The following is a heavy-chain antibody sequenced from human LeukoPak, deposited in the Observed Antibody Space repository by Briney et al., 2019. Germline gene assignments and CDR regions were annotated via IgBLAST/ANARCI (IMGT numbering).Heavy chain of an antibody. CDR3: AKQLGYCSDGSCYFPY. J-gene: IGHJ4*02. CDR1: GFTFSSSA. D-gene: IGHD2-15*01. V-gene: IGHV3-23*01. Sequence: GGSLRLSCAASGFTFSSSAMSWVRQAPGKGLEWVSAISNNGGYTYYADSVQGRFTISRDNSKSTLCLQMNSLRAEDTAVYYCAKQLGYCSDGSCYFPYWGQGTLVTVSS. CDR2: ISNNGGYT.